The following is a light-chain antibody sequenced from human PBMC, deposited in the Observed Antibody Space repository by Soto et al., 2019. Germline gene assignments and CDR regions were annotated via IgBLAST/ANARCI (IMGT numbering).Light chain of an antibody. Sequence: QSALTQPPCASGSPGQSATISYTGTSSDVGGYNYVSWYQQYPGKVPKLMVYEVNKRPSGVPDRFSGSKSGNTASLTVSGLQAEDEADYYCTSYAGGNNVFGTGTKVTVL. CDR2: EVN. V-gene: IGLV2-8*01. CDR3: TSYAGGNNV. J-gene: IGLJ1*01. CDR1: SSDVGGYNY.